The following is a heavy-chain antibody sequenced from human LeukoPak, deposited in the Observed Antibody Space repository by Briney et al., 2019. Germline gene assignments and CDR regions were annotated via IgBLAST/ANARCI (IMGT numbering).Heavy chain of an antibody. CDR2: MNPNSGNT. D-gene: IGHD6-13*01. CDR1: GYTFTSYD. V-gene: IGHV1-8*01. J-gene: IGHJ6*03. CDR3: ARGSAAGPNPNYYYYYYMDV. Sequence: ASVKVSCKASGYTFTSYDINWVRQPTGQGLEWMGWMNPNSGNTGYAQKIQGRVTMTRNTSISKAYMELSSLRSEDTAVYYCARGSAAGPNPNYYYYYYMDVWGKGTTVTISS.